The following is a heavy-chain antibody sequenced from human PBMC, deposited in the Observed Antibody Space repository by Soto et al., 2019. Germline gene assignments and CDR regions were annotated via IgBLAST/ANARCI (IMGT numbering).Heavy chain of an antibody. D-gene: IGHD2-15*01. CDR3: AHRPSYCSGGSCDSGFDY. Sequence: QITLKESGPTLVKPTQTLTLTCTFSGFSLSTSGVGVGWIRQPPGKALEWLALIYWDDDKRYIPSLKSRLTITKDTSKNQVVLTMTNMDPVDTATYYCAHRPSYCSGGSCDSGFDYWGQGTLVTVSS. CDR2: IYWDDDK. V-gene: IGHV2-5*02. CDR1: GFSLSTSGVG. J-gene: IGHJ4*02.